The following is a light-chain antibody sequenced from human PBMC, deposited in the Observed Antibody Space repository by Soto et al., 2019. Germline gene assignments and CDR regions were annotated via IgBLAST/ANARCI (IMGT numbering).Light chain of an antibody. CDR2: DVS. Sequence: QSALTQPSSVSGSPGQSITISGTGTSSDVGGYSYVSWYQQHPGKAPKLMIYDVSNRPSGVSNRFSGSKSGNTASLTISGLQAEDEADYYCSSYTSSSTFYVFGTGTQLTVL. CDR1: SSDVGGYSY. V-gene: IGLV2-14*01. CDR3: SSYTSSSTFYV. J-gene: IGLJ1*01.